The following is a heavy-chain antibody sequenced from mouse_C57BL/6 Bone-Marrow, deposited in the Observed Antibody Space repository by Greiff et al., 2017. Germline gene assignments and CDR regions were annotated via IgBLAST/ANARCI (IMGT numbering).Heavy chain of an antibody. D-gene: IGHD1-1*01. J-gene: IGHJ2*01. CDR2: FHPYDNDT. Sequence: VQLKQSGAELVKPGASVKMSCKASGYTFTTYRIEWMKQNPGKSLEWIGNFHPYDNDTKYNAKFKGKATLTVDKSSNTVYLELSRLPSDDSAVYYCARSSTVFYYFDYWGQGTTLTVSA. CDR3: ARSSTVFYYFDY. V-gene: IGHV1-47*01. CDR1: GYTFTTYR.